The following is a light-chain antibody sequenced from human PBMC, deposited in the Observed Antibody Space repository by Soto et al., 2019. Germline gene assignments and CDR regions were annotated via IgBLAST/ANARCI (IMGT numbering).Light chain of an antibody. CDR3: KQYGSSRRT. Sequence: EIVLTQSPGTLSLSPGERATLSCRASQSVSSSYLAWYQQKPGQAPRLLIYGASSRATGIPDRFSGSGSATDFTLTISRQEPEDFAVYCCKQYGSSRRTFGQGTKVEIK. CDR2: GAS. V-gene: IGKV3-20*01. CDR1: QSVSSSY. J-gene: IGKJ1*01.